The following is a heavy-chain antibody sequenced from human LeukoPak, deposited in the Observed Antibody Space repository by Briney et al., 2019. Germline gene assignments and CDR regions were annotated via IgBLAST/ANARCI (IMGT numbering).Heavy chain of an antibody. V-gene: IGHV1-2*02. CDR2: INPNSGGT. Sequence: ASVKVSCKASGYTFTGYYMHWVRQAPGQGLEWMGWINPNSGGTNYAQKFQGRVTMTRDTSISTAYMELSRLRSDDTAVYYCARPVGYCSSTSCSAGGYNWFDPWGQGTLVTVS. D-gene: IGHD2-2*01. CDR3: ARPVGYCSSTSCSAGGYNWFDP. J-gene: IGHJ5*02. CDR1: GYTFTGYY.